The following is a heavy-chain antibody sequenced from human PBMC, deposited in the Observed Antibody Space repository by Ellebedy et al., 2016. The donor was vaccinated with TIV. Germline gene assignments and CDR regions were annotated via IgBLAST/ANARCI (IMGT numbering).Heavy chain of an antibody. V-gene: IGHV1-46*04. D-gene: IGHD6-19*01. CDR1: GYTFTSYF. CDR2: INPSVGST. Sequence: AASVKVSCKASGYTFTSYFMHWVRQAPGQGLEWMGIINPSVGSTTYAQKLQGRVTMTRDTSTSTVYMELSSLRYEDTAVDYCARARSSGWLHTPDYWGQGTLVTVSS. J-gene: IGHJ4*02. CDR3: ARARSSGWLHTPDY.